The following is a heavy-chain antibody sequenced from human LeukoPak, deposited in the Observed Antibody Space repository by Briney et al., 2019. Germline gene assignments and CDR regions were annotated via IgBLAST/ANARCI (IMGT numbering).Heavy chain of an antibody. Sequence: ASVTVSCKASGYTLNRYYMHWVRQAPGQGLEWMAIINPSGGGTGYAQKFQGRLTLTWDTSTSTVYMELSSLRSGDTAVYYCASPRRTSNSAWYYFDYWGQGTLVTVSS. CDR1: GYTLNRYY. CDR3: ASPRRTSNSAWYYFDY. J-gene: IGHJ4*02. D-gene: IGHD6-19*01. V-gene: IGHV1-46*02. CDR2: INPSGGGT.